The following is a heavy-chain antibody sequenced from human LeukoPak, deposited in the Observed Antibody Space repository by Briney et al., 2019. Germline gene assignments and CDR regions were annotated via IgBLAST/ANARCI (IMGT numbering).Heavy chain of an antibody. J-gene: IGHJ4*02. Sequence: GSLRLSCAASGFTFSSYSMNWVRQAPGKGLEWVSYISSSSSTIYYADSVKGRFTISRDNAKNSLYLQMNSLRAEDTAVYYCAKTQLWLNYDYWGQGTLVTVSS. D-gene: IGHD5-18*01. CDR2: ISSSSSTI. V-gene: IGHV3-48*01. CDR3: AKTQLWLNYDY. CDR1: GFTFSSYS.